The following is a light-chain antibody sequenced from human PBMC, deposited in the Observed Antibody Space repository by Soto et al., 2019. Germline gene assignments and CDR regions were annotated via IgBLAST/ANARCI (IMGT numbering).Light chain of an antibody. V-gene: IGKV3D-15*01. CDR3: QQYNNWPRT. CDR1: QSISSF. J-gene: IGKJ1*01. Sequence: EIVMTQSPATLSVSTGERATLSCRASQSISSFLAWYQHKPGQPPRLLICDASNRATGIPARFSGSGSGTEFTLTISSLQSEDFAVYYCQQYNNWPRTFGQGTKVDIK. CDR2: DAS.